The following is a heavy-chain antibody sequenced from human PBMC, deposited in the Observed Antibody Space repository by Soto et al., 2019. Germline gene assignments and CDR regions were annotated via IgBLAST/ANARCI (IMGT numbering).Heavy chain of an antibody. CDR1: GFSLSNARMG. V-gene: IGHV2-26*01. J-gene: IGHJ6*02. Sequence: KESGPVLVKPTETLTLTCTVSGFSLSNARMGVSWIRQPPGKALECLAHIFSNDEKSYSTSLKSRLTISKDTSKSQVVLTMTNMDPVDTATYYGARVLLWFGSSDYYYYGMDVWCQGTTVTVSS. D-gene: IGHD3-10*01. CDR3: ARVLLWFGSSDYYYYGMDV. CDR2: IFSNDEK.